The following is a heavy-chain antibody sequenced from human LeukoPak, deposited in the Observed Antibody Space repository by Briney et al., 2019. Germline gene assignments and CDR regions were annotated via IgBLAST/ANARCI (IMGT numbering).Heavy chain of an antibody. J-gene: IGHJ6*03. CDR1: GFTFDDYA. CDR3: AKGVNYYYYCMDV. V-gene: IGHV3-9*01. Sequence: GRSLRLSCAASGFTFDDYAMHWVRQAPGKGLEWVSGISWNSGFIGYADSVKGRFTISRDNAKNSLYLQVNSLRAEDTALYYCAKGVNYYYYCMDVWGKGTTVTVSS. CDR2: ISWNSGFI. D-gene: IGHD4-23*01.